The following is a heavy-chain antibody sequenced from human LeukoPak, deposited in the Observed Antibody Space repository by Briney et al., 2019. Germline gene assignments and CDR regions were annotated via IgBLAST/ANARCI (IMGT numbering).Heavy chain of an antibody. CDR2: LYSDGNT. CDR1: GFTVTTND. D-gene: IGHD1-14*01. J-gene: IGHJ4*02. Sequence: PGGSLRLSCAASGFTVTTNDMTWVRQAPGKGLEWVSVLYSDGNTKYADSAQGRFTISRDNSKNTLYLEMNSLSPDDTAVYYCARGVEPLAANTLAYWGQGTLVTVSS. CDR3: ARGVEPLAANTLAY. V-gene: IGHV3-53*01.